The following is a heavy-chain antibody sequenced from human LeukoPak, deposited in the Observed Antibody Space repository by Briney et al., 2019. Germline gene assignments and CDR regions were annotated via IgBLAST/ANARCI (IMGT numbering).Heavy chain of an antibody. D-gene: IGHD1-14*01. CDR3: ARGGNYYYHGMDV. J-gene: IGHJ6*02. Sequence: SETLSLTCTVSGGSISPYYWSWIRQPPGKGLEWIGYVSHSGSTNYNLSLGSRVTISVDTSKNQFSLKLTSVTAADTAVYFCARGGNYYYHGMDVCGQGTTVTVSS. V-gene: IGHV4-59*01. CDR2: VSHSGST. CDR1: GGSISPYY.